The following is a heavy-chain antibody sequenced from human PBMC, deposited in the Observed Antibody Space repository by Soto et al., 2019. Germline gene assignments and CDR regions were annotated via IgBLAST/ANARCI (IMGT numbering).Heavy chain of an antibody. CDR3: AKVKHSSSWSSSYWYFDL. D-gene: IGHD6-13*01. Sequence: QVQLVESGGGVVQPGRSLRLSCAASGFTFSSYGMHWVRQAPGKGLEWVAVISYDGSNKYYADSVKGRFTISRDNSKNTLYPQMNSLRAEDTAVYYCAKVKHSSSWSSSYWYFDLWGRGTLVTVSS. CDR2: ISYDGSNK. J-gene: IGHJ2*01. CDR1: GFTFSSYG. V-gene: IGHV3-30*18.